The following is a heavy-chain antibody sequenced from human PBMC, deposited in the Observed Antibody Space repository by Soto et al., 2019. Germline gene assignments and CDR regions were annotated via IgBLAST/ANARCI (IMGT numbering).Heavy chain of an antibody. Sequence: GASVKVSCKASGYTFTGYYIHWVRQAPGQGLEWMGGIIPFFGTARYSQKFEDRITITADESTNTVYMDLRSLTSEDTAIYYCAKSAPMDAGDKYYYDFWGQGALVTVSS. D-gene: IGHD4-17*01. CDR2: IIPFFGTA. J-gene: IGHJ4*02. CDR3: AKSAPMDAGDKYYYDF. V-gene: IGHV1-69*13. CDR1: GYTFTGYY.